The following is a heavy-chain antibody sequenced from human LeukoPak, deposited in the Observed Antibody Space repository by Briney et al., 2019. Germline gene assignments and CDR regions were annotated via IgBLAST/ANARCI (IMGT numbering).Heavy chain of an antibody. D-gene: IGHD3-10*01. Sequence: SGTLSLTCAVSGGSISNYNWWSWVRPPPGKGLEWIGEIYHTGNTNYNPSLKSRVTISVDKSKNQFSLKLSSVTAADAAIYYCARYFHGSEKAYFDYWGQGTLVTVSS. CDR3: ARYFHGSEKAYFDY. CDR1: GGSISNYNW. CDR2: IYHTGNT. J-gene: IGHJ4*02. V-gene: IGHV4-4*02.